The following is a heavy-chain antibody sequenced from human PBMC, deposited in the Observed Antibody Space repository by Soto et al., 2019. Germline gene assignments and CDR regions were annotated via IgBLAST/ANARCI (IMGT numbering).Heavy chain of an antibody. D-gene: IGHD3-16*01. CDR2: IYYSGST. CDR1: GGSISNYY. Sequence: QLQLQESGPGLVKPSETLSLTCTVSGGSISNYYWSWIRQPPGKGLEWIGYIYYSGSTNYNPSLKSRVTITVDTSTNQFALKLSAVTAADTAVYYCARAWGYYFDYWGQGTLVTVSS. J-gene: IGHJ4*02. CDR3: ARAWGYYFDY. V-gene: IGHV4-59*01.